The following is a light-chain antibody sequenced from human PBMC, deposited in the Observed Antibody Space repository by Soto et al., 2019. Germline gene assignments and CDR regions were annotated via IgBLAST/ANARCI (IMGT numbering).Light chain of an antibody. CDR1: QRISSSY. CDR3: RQYGSSRWT. CDR2: AAS. V-gene: IGKV3-20*01. J-gene: IGKJ1*01. Sequence: EVVLTQSPGTLSLSPGERTTLSCRASQRISSSYLAWYQQKPGQAPRLLIYAASSRATGIPDRFSGSGSGTDFTLTISRLESEDFAVYYCRQYGSSRWTFGQGTKVEIK.